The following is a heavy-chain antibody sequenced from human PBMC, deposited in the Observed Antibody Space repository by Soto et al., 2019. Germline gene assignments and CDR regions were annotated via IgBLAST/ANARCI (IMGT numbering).Heavy chain of an antibody. J-gene: IGHJ3*02. D-gene: IGHD3-10*01. CDR1: GGSISSYY. V-gene: IGHV4-59*01. CDR3: ARVWGGAFDI. Sequence: SETLSLACTVSGGSISSYYWSWIRQPPGKGLEWIGYIYYSGSTNYNPSLKSRVTISVDTSKNQFSLKLSSVTAADTAVYYCARVWGGAFDIWGQGTMVTVSS. CDR2: IYYSGST.